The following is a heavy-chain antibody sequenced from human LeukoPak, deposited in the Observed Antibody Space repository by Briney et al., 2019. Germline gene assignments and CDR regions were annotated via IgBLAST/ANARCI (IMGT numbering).Heavy chain of an antibody. CDR3: ARDQEGFGY. CDR1: GGTFSSYG. V-gene: IGHV1-46*01. CDR2: IYPRDGST. Sequence: ASVKVSCKASGGTFSSYGISWVRQAPGQGLEWMGMIYPRDGSTSYAQKFQGRVTVTRDTSTSTVHMELSGLRSEDTAVYYCARDQEGFGYWGQGTLVTVSS. J-gene: IGHJ4*02.